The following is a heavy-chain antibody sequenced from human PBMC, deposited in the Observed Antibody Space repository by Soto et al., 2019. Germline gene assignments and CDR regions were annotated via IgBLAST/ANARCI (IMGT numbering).Heavy chain of an antibody. CDR3: AKDQSIGDGYNSGAFDI. V-gene: IGHV3-30*18. D-gene: IGHD5-12*01. J-gene: IGHJ3*02. CDR1: GFTFSSYG. CDR2: ISYDGSNK. Sequence: GGSLRLSCAASGFTFSSYGMHWVRQAPGKGLEWVAVISYDGSNKYYADSVKGRFTISRDNSKNTLYLQMNSLRAEDTAVYYCAKDQSIGDGYNSGAFDIWGQGTMVTVSS.